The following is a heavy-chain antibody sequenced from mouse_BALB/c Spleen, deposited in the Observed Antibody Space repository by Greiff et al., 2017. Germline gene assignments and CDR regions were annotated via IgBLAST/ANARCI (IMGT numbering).Heavy chain of an antibody. CDR1: GYAFSSYW. CDR2: IYPGDGDT. Sequence: VQLQQSGAELVRPGSSVKISCKASGYAFSSYWMNWVKQRPGQGLEWIGQIYPGDGDTNYNQKFKGKATLTVDKSSSTAYMQLSSLTSEDSAVYYCARKGGNYVRDYFDYWGQGTTLTVSS. V-gene: IGHV1-80*01. D-gene: IGHD2-1*01. J-gene: IGHJ2*01. CDR3: ARKGGNYVRDYFDY.